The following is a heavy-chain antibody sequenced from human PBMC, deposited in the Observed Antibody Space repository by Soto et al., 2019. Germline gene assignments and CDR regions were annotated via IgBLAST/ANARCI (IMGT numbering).Heavy chain of an antibody. V-gene: IGHV4-59*01. CDR2: IYYSGST. CDR1: GGSISSYY. CDR3: ARGDILTGYYPRYYGMDV. Sequence: SETLSLTCTVSGGSISSYYWSWIRQPPGKGPEWIGYIYYSGSTNYNPSLKSRVTISVDTSKNQFSLKLSSVTAADTAVYYCARGDILTGYYPRYYGMDVWGQGTTVTVSS. D-gene: IGHD3-9*01. J-gene: IGHJ6*02.